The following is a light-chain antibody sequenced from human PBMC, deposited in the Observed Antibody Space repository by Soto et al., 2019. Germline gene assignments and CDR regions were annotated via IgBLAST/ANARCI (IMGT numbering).Light chain of an antibody. Sequence: QSALTQPASVSGSPGQSITISCTGSGSDVGAYNYVSWYQQHPDKAPKLLIFEVTNRPSGVSDRFSGSKSGNTASLTISSPQAEDGDCYYCRSYPRRKTPVVLGGGTKLP. CDR1: GSDVGAYNY. V-gene: IGLV2-14*01. J-gene: IGLJ2*01. CDR2: EVT. CDR3: RSYPRRKTPVV.